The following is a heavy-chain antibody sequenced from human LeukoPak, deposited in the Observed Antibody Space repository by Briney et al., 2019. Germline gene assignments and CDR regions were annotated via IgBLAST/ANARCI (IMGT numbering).Heavy chain of an antibody. Sequence: PSETLSLTCTVSGGSISSGDYYWSWIRQPPGKGLEWIGYIYYSGSTYYNPSLKSRVTISVDTSKNQFSLKLSSVTAADTAVYYCARDARYYGSGSYGGYWGQGTLVTVSS. J-gene: IGHJ4*02. CDR2: IYYSGST. CDR3: ARDARYYGSGSYGGY. V-gene: IGHV4-30-4*01. D-gene: IGHD3-10*01. CDR1: GGSISSGDYY.